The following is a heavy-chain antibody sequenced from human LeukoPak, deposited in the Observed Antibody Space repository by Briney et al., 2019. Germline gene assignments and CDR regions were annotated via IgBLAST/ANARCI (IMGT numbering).Heavy chain of an antibody. CDR2: IYPGDSDT. D-gene: IGHD1-26*01. CDR1: GYSVTSYW. CDR3: ARPTRWELRGWDY. J-gene: IGHJ4*02. Sequence: GESLKISCKRSGYSVTSYWIGWVRQMPGKGLEWMGIIYPGDSDTRYSPSFQGQVTISADKSISAAYLQWSSLKASDTAMYYCARPTRWELRGWDYWGQGTLVTVSS. V-gene: IGHV5-51*01.